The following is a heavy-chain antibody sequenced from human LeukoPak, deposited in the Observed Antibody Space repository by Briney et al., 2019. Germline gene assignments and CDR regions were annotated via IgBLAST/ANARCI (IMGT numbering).Heavy chain of an antibody. V-gene: IGHV4-34*01. CDR3: ARGRVHDY. CDR2: INHSGST. Sequence: SETLSLTRAVYGGSFSGYYWSWIRQPPGKGLEWVGEINHSGSTNYNPSLKSRVTISVDTSKNQFSLKLSSVTAADTAVYYCARGRVHDYWGQGTLVTVSS. J-gene: IGHJ4*02. D-gene: IGHD3-3*01. CDR1: GGSFSGYY.